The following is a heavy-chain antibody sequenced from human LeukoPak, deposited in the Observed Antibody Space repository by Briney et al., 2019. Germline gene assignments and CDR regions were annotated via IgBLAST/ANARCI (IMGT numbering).Heavy chain of an antibody. Sequence: GGSLRLSCAASGFTFNNYAMNWVRQAPGKGLEWVSGISGSAGSTYYADSVKGRFTISRDNSKNTLYLQMNSLRAEDTALYYCAKDADNWPREVEYWGQGTLVTVSS. CDR3: AKDADNWPREVEY. D-gene: IGHD1-1*01. CDR2: ISGSAGST. CDR1: GFTFNNYA. J-gene: IGHJ4*02. V-gene: IGHV3-23*01.